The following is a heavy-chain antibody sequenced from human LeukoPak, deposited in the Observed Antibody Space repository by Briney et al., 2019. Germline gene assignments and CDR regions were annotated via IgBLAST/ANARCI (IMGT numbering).Heavy chain of an antibody. Sequence: SETLSLTCAVYGGSFSGYYWSWIRQPPGNGLDWIGEINHSGSTNYNPSLKSRVTISVDTSKNQFSLKLSSVTAADTAVYYCARDLPRRYCSSTSCYTWGQGTLVTVSS. CDR3: ARDLPRRYCSSTSCYT. V-gene: IGHV4-34*01. J-gene: IGHJ5*02. CDR2: INHSGST. CDR1: GGSFSGYY. D-gene: IGHD2-2*02.